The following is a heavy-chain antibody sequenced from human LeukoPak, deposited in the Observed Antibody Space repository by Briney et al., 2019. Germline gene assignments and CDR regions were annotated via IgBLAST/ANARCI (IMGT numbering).Heavy chain of an antibody. D-gene: IGHD2-8*01. CDR1: GYTFTSYA. CDR2: INAGNGNT. J-gene: IGHJ4*02. CDR3: ARGGPYCTNDVCHYFDY. Sequence: ASVKVSCKASGYTFTSYAMHWVRQAPGQRLEWMGWINAGNGNTKYSQKFQGRVTITRDTSASTAYMELSSLRSEDTAVYYCARGGPYCTNDVCHYFDYWGQGTLVTVSS. V-gene: IGHV1-3*01.